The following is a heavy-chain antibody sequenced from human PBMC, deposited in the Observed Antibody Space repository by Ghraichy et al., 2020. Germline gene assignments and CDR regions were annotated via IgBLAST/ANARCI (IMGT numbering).Heavy chain of an antibody. J-gene: IGHJ6*03. Sequence: AGSLRLSCAASGFSFSRFGLYWVRQAPGKGLDWVAFIRYDESNIFYGDSVEGRFSISRDISKNTVYLHMNGLRPEDSAVYYCARDLYDHYMDVWGKGTAVTVSS. CDR2: IRYDESNI. CDR1: GFSFSRFG. V-gene: IGHV3-30*02. CDR3: ARDLYDHYMDV.